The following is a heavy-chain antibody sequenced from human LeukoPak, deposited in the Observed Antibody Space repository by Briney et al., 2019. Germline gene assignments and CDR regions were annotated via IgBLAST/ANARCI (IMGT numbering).Heavy chain of an antibody. J-gene: IGHJ3*02. CDR1: GYTFTSYA. V-gene: IGHV7-4-1*02. CDR2: INTNTGNP. Sequence: GASVKVSCKASGYTFTSYAMNWVRQAPGQGLEWMGWINTNTGNPTYAQGFTGRFVFSLDTSVSTAYLQISSLKAEDTDVYYCARGELAYYDSSGYWLFDAFDIWGQGTMATVSS. D-gene: IGHD3-22*01. CDR3: ARGELAYYDSSGYWLFDAFDI.